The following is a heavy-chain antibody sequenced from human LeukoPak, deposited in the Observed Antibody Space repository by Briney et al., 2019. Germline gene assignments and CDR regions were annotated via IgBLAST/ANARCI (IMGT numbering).Heavy chain of an antibody. CDR2: IHKDGLHT. CDR3: ARESEAAGTYYLDH. Sequence: GGSLRLSCAASGFTFNEFWMHWVRQVPGKGLMWVSRIHKDGLHTWYADSMKGRSTISRDNAENTVYLQLNSLRVEDTAVYYCARESEAAGTYYLDHWGQGNLITVSS. V-gene: IGHV3-74*01. D-gene: IGHD6-25*01. J-gene: IGHJ4*02. CDR1: GFTFNEFW.